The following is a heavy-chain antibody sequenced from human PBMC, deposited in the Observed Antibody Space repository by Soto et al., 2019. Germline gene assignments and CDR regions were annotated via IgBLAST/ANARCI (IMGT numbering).Heavy chain of an antibody. V-gene: IGHV3-11*01. CDR1: GFTFSDYY. J-gene: IGHJ4*02. CDR3: ATDLGYYDSSGYFDY. CDR2: ISRSGSSI. D-gene: IGHD3-22*01. Sequence: GGSLRLSCAASGFTFSDYYMSWIRQSPGKGLEWVSYISRSGSSIYYTDSVKGRFTISRDNAKNSLYLQLNSLRAEDTAVYYCATDLGYYDSSGYFDYWGQGTLVTVSS.